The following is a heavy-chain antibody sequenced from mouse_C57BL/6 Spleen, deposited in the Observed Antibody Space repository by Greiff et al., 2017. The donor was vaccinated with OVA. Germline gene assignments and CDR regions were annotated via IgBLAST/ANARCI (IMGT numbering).Heavy chain of an antibody. CDR3: TRAGWEGAMDY. CDR1: GFTFSSYA. Sequence: EVKLQESGAGLVKPGGSLKLSCAASGFTFSSYAMSWVRQTPEKRLEWVAYISSGGDYIYYADTVKGRFTISRDNARNTLYLQMSSLKSEDTAMYYCTRAGWEGAMDYWGQGTSVTVSS. CDR2: ISSGGDYI. V-gene: IGHV5-9-1*02. J-gene: IGHJ4*01. D-gene: IGHD4-1*01.